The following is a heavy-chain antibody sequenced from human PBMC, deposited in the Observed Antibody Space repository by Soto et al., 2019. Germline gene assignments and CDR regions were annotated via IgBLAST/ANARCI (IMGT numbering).Heavy chain of an antibody. CDR2: IYYSGST. D-gene: IGHD2-15*01. J-gene: IGHJ6*03. CDR1: GGSISSYY. Sequence: SETLSLTCTVSGGSISSYYWSWIRQPPGKGLEWIGYIYYSGSTNYNPSLKSRVTISVDTSKNQFSLKLSSVTAADSAVYYCARHGCGGSCNADYYYYMDVWGKGTTVTVSS. CDR3: ARHGCGGSCNADYYYYMDV. V-gene: IGHV4-59*08.